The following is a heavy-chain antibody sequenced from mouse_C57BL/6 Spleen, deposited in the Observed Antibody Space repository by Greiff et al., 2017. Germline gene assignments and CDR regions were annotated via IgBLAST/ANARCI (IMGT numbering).Heavy chain of an antibody. CDR1: GYSITSGYY. J-gene: IGHJ1*03. CDR3: ARDHYYGSRDWYFDV. D-gene: IGHD1-1*01. CDR2: ISYDGSN. Sequence: EVHLVESGPGLVKPSQSLSLTCSVTGYSITSGYYWNWIRQFPGNILEWMGYISYDGSNNYNPSLKNRISITRDTSKNQFFLKLNSVTTEDTATYYCARDHYYGSRDWYFDVWGTGTTVTVSS. V-gene: IGHV3-6*01.